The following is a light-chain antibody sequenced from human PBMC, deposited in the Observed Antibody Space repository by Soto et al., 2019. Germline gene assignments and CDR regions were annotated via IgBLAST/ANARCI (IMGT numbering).Light chain of an antibody. CDR3: QQYDSYST. J-gene: IGKJ1*01. V-gene: IGKV1-5*01. Sequence: DIQMTQSPSTLSASVLDRVAITCLASQSISLWLAWYQQKPGKAPKFLIYDASTLESGVPSRFSGSGSGTEFTLTISSLQADDFATYYCQQYDSYSTFGQGTKVDIK. CDR1: QSISLW. CDR2: DAS.